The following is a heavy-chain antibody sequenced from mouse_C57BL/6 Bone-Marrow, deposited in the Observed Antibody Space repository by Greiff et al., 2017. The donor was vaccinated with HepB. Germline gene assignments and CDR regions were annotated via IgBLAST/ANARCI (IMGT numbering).Heavy chain of an antibody. Sequence: VQLQQSGPGPVQPSQSLSITCTVSGFSLTSYGVHWVRQFPGTGLECLGVIWSGGSTDCNSAFISRLSISKDNFKSQVFFKKNSLQADDTATYYCAGHLYDYDGNYYAMNYLGQGITVTVYS. CDR2: IWSGGST. V-gene: IGHV2-2*01. D-gene: IGHD2-4*01. CDR1: GFSLTSYG. J-gene: IGHJ4*01. CDR3: AGHLYDYDGNYYAMNY.